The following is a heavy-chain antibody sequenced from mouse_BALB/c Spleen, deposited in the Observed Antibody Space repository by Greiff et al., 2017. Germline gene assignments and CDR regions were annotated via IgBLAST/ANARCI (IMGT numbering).Heavy chain of an antibody. D-gene: IGHD2-3*01. CDR2: ISYSGST. J-gene: IGHJ3*01. V-gene: IGHV3-8*02. CDR3: ARSDDGYRWFAY. CDR1: GDSITSGY. Sequence: EVQLQQSGPSLVKPSQTLSLTCSVTGDSITSGYWNWLRKFPGNKLEYMGYISYSGSTYYNPSLKSRISITRDTSKNQYYLQLNSVTTEDTATYYCARSDDGYRWFAYWGQGTLVTVSA.